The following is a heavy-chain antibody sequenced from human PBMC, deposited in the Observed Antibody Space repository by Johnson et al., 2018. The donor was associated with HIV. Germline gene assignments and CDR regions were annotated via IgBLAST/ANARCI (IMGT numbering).Heavy chain of an antibody. Sequence: VQLVESGGGVVQPGRSLRLSCAASGFIVSSNYMSWVRQAPGKGLEWVSVLYSGGSTYYADSVKGRFRISRDNSKNTLYLQMNSLRAKDTAVYFCARERHYYGSGRVDAFDIWGQGTMVTVSS. J-gene: IGHJ3*02. D-gene: IGHD3-10*01. CDR2: LYSGGST. CDR1: GFIVSSNY. CDR3: ARERHYYGSGRVDAFDI. V-gene: IGHV3-66*01.